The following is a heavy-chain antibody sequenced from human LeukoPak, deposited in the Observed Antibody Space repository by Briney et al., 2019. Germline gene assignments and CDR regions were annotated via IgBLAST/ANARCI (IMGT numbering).Heavy chain of an antibody. J-gene: IGHJ4*02. CDR3: ARYSAGHDY. Sequence: PGGSLRLSCAASGFTFSSYGMQWVRQAPGKGLEWVAVISYDGSNKYYADSVKGRFTISRDNSKNTLYLQMNSLRAEDTAVYYCARYSAGHDYWGQGTLVTVSS. D-gene: IGHD2-15*01. CDR1: GFTFSSYG. V-gene: IGHV3-30*03. CDR2: ISYDGSNK.